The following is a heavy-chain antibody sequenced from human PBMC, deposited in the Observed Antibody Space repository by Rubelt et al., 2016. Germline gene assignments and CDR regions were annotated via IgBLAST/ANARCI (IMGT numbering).Heavy chain of an antibody. Sequence: QVQLQQWGAGLLKPSETLSLTCAVYGGSFSGYYWSWIRQPPGKGLEWIGEINHSGSTNYNPSLKSRVTISVDTSKNQFSLKLSSVTAADTAVYYCARDNYSSAHWFDPWGQGTLVTVSS. V-gene: IGHV4-34*01. D-gene: IGHD6-19*01. CDR1: GGSFSGYY. J-gene: IGHJ5*02. CDR2: INHSGST. CDR3: ARDNYSSAHWFDP.